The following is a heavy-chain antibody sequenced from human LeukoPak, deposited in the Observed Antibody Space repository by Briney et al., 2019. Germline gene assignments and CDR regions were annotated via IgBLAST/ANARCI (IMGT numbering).Heavy chain of an antibody. Sequence: ASVKVSCKASGGTFSSYAISWVRQAPGQGLEWMGGIIPIFGTANYAQKFQGRVTITADESTSTAYMELSSLRSEDTAVYYCARALSSRFLEWSHDHWGQGTLVTVSS. CDR1: GGTFSSYA. J-gene: IGHJ5*02. CDR2: IIPIFGTA. V-gene: IGHV1-69*13. CDR3: ARALSSRFLEWSHDH. D-gene: IGHD3-3*01.